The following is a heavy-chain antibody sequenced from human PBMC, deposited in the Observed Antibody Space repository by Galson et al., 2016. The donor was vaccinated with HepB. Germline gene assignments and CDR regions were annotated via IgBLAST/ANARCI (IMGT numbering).Heavy chain of an antibody. Sequence: SLRLSCAASGFTFSGYGMHWVRQAPGKGLEWVAVILFDGSNKDYVDSVKGRFTISRDNSKNTVYLQMNSLRDEDTAVYYCAKGLRYNAFMGGYYFDSWGQGTLVAVPS. CDR1: GFTFSGYG. V-gene: IGHV3-30*18. CDR3: AKGLRYNAFMGGYYFDS. J-gene: IGHJ4*02. D-gene: IGHD5-12*01. CDR2: ILFDGSNK.